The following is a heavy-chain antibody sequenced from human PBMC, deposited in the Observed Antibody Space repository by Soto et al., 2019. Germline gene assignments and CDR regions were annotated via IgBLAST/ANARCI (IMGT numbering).Heavy chain of an antibody. CDR1: DVSFIGYY. CDR3: ARDSGGLRLGESSLYGEKDSFDV. CDR2: INYSGST. V-gene: IGHV4-34*01. D-gene: IGHD3-16*02. Sequence: KTSETLSLTCVVSDVSFIGYYWSWIRQPPGKGLEWIGEINYSGSTKFNPSLKSRVTLSIDTSKDQFSLRLSSVTAADTAVYYCARDSGGLRLGESSLYGEKDSFDVWDQGTLVTVSS. J-gene: IGHJ3*01.